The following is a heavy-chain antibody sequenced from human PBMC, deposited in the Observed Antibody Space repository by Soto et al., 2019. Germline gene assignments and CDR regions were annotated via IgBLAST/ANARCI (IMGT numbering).Heavy chain of an antibody. CDR1: FSSISSGVYS. V-gene: IGHV4-30-2*01. CDR2: IYHSGST. Sequence: SETLSLTCAVSFSSISSGVYSWSWIRQPPGKGLEWIGYIYHSGSTYYNPSLKSRVTISVYTSKNQFSLNRISVTAADPAVYYCRRSRRYSTDVWGEGITVTVSS. D-gene: IGHD6-25*01. CDR3: RRSRRYSTDV. J-gene: IGHJ6*04.